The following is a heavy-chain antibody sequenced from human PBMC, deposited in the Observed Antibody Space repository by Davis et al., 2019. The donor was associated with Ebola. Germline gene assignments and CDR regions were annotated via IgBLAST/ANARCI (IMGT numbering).Heavy chain of an antibody. CDR1: GFTFSSYN. J-gene: IGHJ3*02. Sequence: PGGSLRLSCAASGFTFSSYNMNWVRQAPGKGLEWVSCISSSSSYIYYADAVKGRFTISRDNAKNSLYLQMNSLRADDTAVYYCAREWYYGSGSYAFDIWGQGTMVTVSS. V-gene: IGHV3-21*01. CDR2: ISSSSSYI. CDR3: AREWYYGSGSYAFDI. D-gene: IGHD3-10*01.